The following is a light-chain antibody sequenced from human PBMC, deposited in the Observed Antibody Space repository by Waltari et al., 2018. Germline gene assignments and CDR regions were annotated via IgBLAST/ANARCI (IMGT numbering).Light chain of an antibody. V-gene: IGKV3-15*01. CDR1: QSVGGN. Sequence: TQSPDTLSVSPGERATLSCRASQSVGGNVAWYQQRPGQAPRLLIFGASIRASGIPARFSGSGSGTEFTFTISSLESEDFAVYYCLQYNNWPRTFGQGTKVEV. CDR2: GAS. J-gene: IGKJ1*01. CDR3: LQYNNWPRT.